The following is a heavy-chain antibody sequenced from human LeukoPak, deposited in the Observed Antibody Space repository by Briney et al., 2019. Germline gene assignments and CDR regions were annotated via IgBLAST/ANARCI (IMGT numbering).Heavy chain of an antibody. V-gene: IGHV3-33*01. CDR3: ARDRIGHWNFELNDYYYYGMDV. Sequence: PGGSLRLSCAASGFTFSSYGMHRVRQAPGKGLGGGAGIWFDGSNKYYADSVKGRFTISRDNSKNTLYLQMNSLRAEDTAVYYCARDRIGHWNFELNDYYYYGMDVWGRGTTVTVSS. CDR2: IWFDGSNK. CDR1: GFTFSSYG. J-gene: IGHJ6*02. D-gene: IGHD1-7*01.